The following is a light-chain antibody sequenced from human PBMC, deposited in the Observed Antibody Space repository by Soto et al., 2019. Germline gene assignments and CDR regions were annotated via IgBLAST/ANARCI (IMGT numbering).Light chain of an antibody. CDR1: QSVSTQ. CDR2: DAT. V-gene: IGKV3-15*01. CDR3: QQYNYRPPYT. Sequence: EIVMTQSPATLSVSPGERATLSCRASQSVSTQLAWYQQKPGQAPRLLIYDATSRATGIPARFSGSGYATEFTLTISNLQSEDFAVYYCQQYNYRPPYTFGQGTKVDIK. J-gene: IGKJ2*01.